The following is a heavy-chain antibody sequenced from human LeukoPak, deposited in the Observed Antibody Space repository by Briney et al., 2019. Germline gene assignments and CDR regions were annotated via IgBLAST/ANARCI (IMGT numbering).Heavy chain of an antibody. CDR1: GFTVSSNY. Sequence: GGSLRLSCAASGFTVSSNYMSWVRQAPGKGLEWVSVIYSGGSTYYADSVKGRFTISRDNAKNTLYLQMNSLRAEDTAVYYCAYISGYSSGWYGPWGQGTLVTVSS. CDR2: IYSGGST. J-gene: IGHJ5*02. V-gene: IGHV3-53*01. D-gene: IGHD6-19*01. CDR3: AYISGYSSGWYGP.